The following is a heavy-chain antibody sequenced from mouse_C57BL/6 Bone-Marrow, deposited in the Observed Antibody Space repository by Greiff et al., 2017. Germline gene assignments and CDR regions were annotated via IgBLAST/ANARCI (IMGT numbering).Heavy chain of an antibody. CDR3: AREGGSSYGWYFDV. D-gene: IGHD1-1*01. Sequence: VQLKQSGPGLVKPSQSLSLTCSVTGYSITSGYYWNWIRQFPGNKLEWMGYISYDGSNNYNPSLKNRISITRDTSKNQFFLKLNSVTTEDTATYYGAREGGSSYGWYFDVWGTGTTVTVSS. V-gene: IGHV3-6*01. J-gene: IGHJ1*03. CDR1: GYSITSGYY. CDR2: ISYDGSN.